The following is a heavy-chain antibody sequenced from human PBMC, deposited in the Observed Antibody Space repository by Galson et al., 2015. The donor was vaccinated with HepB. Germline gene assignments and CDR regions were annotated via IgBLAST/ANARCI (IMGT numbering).Heavy chain of an antibody. D-gene: IGHD1-26*01. Sequence: SVKVSCKASGYTFTSYYMHWVRQAPGQGLEWMGIINPSGGSTSYAQRFQGRVTMTRDTSISTAYMELSRLRSDDTAVYYCARAPRIVGATLDYWGQGTLVTVSS. CDR3: ARAPRIVGATLDY. V-gene: IGHV1-46*01. J-gene: IGHJ4*02. CDR1: GYTFTSYY. CDR2: INPSGGST.